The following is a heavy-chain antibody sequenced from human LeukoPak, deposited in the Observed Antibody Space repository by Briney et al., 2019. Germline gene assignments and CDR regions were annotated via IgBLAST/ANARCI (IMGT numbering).Heavy chain of an antibody. V-gene: IGHV4-4*07. Sequence: SETLSLTCTVSGGSISSYYWSWIRQPAGKGLEWIGRIYTSGSTNYNPSLKSRVTMSVDTSKNQFSLKLRSVTAADTAVYYCARDQVVWGPFIGMDVWGQGTTVTVSS. D-gene: IGHD3-10*01. J-gene: IGHJ6*02. CDR2: IYTSGST. CDR3: ARDQVVWGPFIGMDV. CDR1: GGSISSYY.